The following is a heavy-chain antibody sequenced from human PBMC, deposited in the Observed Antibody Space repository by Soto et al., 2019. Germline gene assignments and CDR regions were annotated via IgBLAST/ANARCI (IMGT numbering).Heavy chain of an antibody. CDR1: GGSISSSNW. Sequence: SETLSLTCAVSGGSISSSNWWSWVRQPPGKGLEWIGEIYHSGSTNYNPSLKSRVPISVDKPKNQFSLKLSSVTAADTAVYYRARERRGGSGSYYIDYWGQGTLVTVCS. D-gene: IGHD3-10*01. CDR3: ARERRGGSGSYYIDY. V-gene: IGHV4-4*02. CDR2: IYHSGST. J-gene: IGHJ4*02.